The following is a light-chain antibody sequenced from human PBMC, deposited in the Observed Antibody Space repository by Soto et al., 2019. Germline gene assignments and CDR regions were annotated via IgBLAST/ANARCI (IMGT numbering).Light chain of an antibody. Sequence: EIVMTQSPATLSVSPGERATLSCRASQSVASKLAWYQQKPAQAPRLLIYGASTRATGIPARFSGSGSGTEFTLTISSLQSEDFAVYYCQQYNDWGTFGQGTKVEIK. CDR2: GAS. CDR1: QSVASK. J-gene: IGKJ1*01. V-gene: IGKV3-15*01. CDR3: QQYNDWGT.